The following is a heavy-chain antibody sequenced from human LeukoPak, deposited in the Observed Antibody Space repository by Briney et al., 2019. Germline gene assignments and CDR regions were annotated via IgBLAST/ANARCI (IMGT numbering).Heavy chain of an antibody. CDR3: ARHFSVRAPYFDY. CDR1: GGSISSSSYY. J-gene: IGHJ4*02. Sequence: PSETLSLXCTVSGGSISSSSYYWGWIRQPPVKGLEWIGSIYYSGSTYYNPSLKSRVTISVDTSKNQFSLKLSSVTAADTAVYYCARHFSVRAPYFDYWGQGTLVTVSS. V-gene: IGHV4-39*01. CDR2: IYYSGST. D-gene: IGHD5-24*01.